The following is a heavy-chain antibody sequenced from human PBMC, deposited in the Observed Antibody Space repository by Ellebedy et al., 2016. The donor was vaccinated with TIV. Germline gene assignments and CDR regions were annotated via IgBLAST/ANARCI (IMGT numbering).Heavy chain of an antibody. V-gene: IGHV1-69*13. CDR1: RGTFSSYA. CDR2: IIPIFGTA. Sequence: SVKVSXKASRGTFSSYAISWVRQAPGQGLEWMGGIIPIFGTANYAQKFQGRVTITADESTSTAYMELSSLRSEDTAVYYCARGGWYCSGGSCYAFDYWGQGTLVTVSS. D-gene: IGHD2-15*01. CDR3: ARGGWYCSGGSCYAFDY. J-gene: IGHJ4*02.